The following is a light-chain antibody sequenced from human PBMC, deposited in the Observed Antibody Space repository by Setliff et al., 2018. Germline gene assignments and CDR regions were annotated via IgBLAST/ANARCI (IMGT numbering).Light chain of an antibody. CDR3: CSYAGSYTSLYV. Sequence: QSVLTQPASVSGSPGQSITISCTGTSSDVGGYNYVSWYQQHPGKAPKLMIYDVSKRPSGVPDRFSGSKSGNTASLTISGLQAEDEADYYCCSYAGSYTSLYVFGTGTKAPS. CDR1: SSDVGGYNY. J-gene: IGLJ1*01. CDR2: DVS. V-gene: IGLV2-11*01.